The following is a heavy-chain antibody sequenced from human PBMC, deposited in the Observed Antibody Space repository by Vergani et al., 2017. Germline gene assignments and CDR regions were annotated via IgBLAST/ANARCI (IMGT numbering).Heavy chain of an antibody. CDR3: ARDLSESGWYTFGH. CDR1: GGSISRDSHY. V-gene: IGHV4-61*02. J-gene: IGHJ4*02. CDR2: MYTDRST. D-gene: IGHD6-13*01. Sequence: QVLLPESGPGLVKTSQTLSLTCRVSGGSISRDSHYWNWLRHSAEKGLEWIGLMYTDRSTTYNPSLKSRVTFSGDTSKNQFSLKLTSVSAADTAVYFCARDLSESGWYTFGHWGQGIAVTVSS.